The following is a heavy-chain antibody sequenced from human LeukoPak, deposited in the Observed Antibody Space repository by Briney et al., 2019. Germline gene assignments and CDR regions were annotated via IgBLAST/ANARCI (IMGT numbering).Heavy chain of an antibody. D-gene: IGHD2-15*01. CDR2: ISDSGGST. CDR1: GFPFSSYA. CDR3: VRGYSFGPYGMVV. Sequence: GGSLRLSCSASGFPFSSYAMHWVRQAPGKGLEYVSDISDSGGSTYYADSVKGRFTISRDNSKNTLYLQMSSLRAEDTAVNFCVRGYSFGPYGMVVWGQGTPVTVSS. V-gene: IGHV3-64D*09. J-gene: IGHJ6*02.